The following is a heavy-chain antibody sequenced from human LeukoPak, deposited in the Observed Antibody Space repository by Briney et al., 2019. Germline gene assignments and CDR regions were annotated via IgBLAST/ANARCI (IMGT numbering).Heavy chain of an antibody. CDR3: ARHSWGLPPAEYFQH. Sequence: SETLSLTCNVSGGSISSSTYYWGRMRQPPGKGLEWIGSIYNSGSNNYYPSLKSRVTIAVDTTKTQFSLKLSSVTAADTAVYYCARHSWGLPPAEYFQHWGQGTLVTVSS. D-gene: IGHD3-16*01. J-gene: IGHJ1*01. CDR1: GGSISSSTYY. CDR2: IYNSGSN. V-gene: IGHV4-39*01.